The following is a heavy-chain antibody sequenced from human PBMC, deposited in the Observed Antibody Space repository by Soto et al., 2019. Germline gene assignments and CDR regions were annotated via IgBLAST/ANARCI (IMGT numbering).Heavy chain of an antibody. V-gene: IGHV1-2*04. CDR2: INPNSGET. CDR3: ASGGGLNYYYYIDV. CDR1: GYTFTGYY. J-gene: IGHJ6*03. Sequence: QVQLVQSGAEVKKPGASVKVSCKASGYTFTGYYMHWMRQAPGQGLEWMGWINPNSGETDYAQNFQGWVTRTRDMSISTAYMELSRLKSNDTAVYYCASGGGLNYYYYIDVWGKGTTVTVSS.